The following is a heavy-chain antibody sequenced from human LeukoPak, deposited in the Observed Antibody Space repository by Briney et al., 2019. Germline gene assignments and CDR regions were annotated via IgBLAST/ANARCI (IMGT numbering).Heavy chain of an antibody. CDR1: GFTVSSIY. CDR3: ARAGPYDAFDI. V-gene: IGHV3-53*05. Sequence: GGSLRLSCAASGFTVSSIYMSWVRQTPGKGLEWVSVIYSGGTTYYADSVKGRFTISRDNSKNTLYLQMNSLRAEDTAVYYCARAGPYDAFDIWGQGTMVTVSS. D-gene: IGHD1-14*01. J-gene: IGHJ3*02. CDR2: IYSGGTT.